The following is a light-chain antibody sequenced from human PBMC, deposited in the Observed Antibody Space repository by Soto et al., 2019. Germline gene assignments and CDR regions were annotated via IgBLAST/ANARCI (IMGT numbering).Light chain of an antibody. J-gene: IGLJ3*02. V-gene: IGLV2-14*03. CDR1: SSDIDVYNF. CDR2: DVT. Sequence: QSALTQPASVSGSPGQSITISCTGTSSDIDVYNFVSWYQQHPGRAPKLMIYDVTTRPSGISDRFSGSKSGNTASLTISGLQAEDEADYYCSSYTTSTTQVFGGGTKLTVL. CDR3: SSYTTSTTQV.